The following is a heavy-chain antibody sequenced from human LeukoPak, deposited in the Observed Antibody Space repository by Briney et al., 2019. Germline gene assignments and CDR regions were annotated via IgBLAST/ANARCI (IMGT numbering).Heavy chain of an antibody. CDR3: ARGQVVGATFGMDV. D-gene: IGHD1-26*01. CDR2: ISGSGGST. J-gene: IGHJ6*04. CDR1: GFTFSSYA. Sequence: AGGSLRLSCAASGFTFSSYAMSWVRQAPGKGLEWVSAISGSGGSTYYADSVKGRFTISRDNSKNTLYLQMNSLRAEDTAVYYCARGQVVGATFGMDVWGKGTTVTVSS. V-gene: IGHV3-23*01.